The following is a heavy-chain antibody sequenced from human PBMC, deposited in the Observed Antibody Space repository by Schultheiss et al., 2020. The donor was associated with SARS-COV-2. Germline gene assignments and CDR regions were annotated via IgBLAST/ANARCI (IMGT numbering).Heavy chain of an antibody. CDR2: IYVNGST. J-gene: IGHJ6*02. CDR1: GGSISSYY. Sequence: SETLSLTCTVSGGSISSYYWSWIRQPAGKGLEWIGRIYVNGSTYYNPSLKSRVTISVDTSKNQFSLKLSSVTAADTAVYYCARGLDYGDYVYYYYGMDVWGQGTTVTVSS. CDR3: ARGLDYGDYVYYYYGMDV. V-gene: IGHV4-4*07. D-gene: IGHD4-17*01.